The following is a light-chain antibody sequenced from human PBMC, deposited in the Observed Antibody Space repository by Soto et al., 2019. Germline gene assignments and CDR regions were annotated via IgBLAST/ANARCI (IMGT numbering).Light chain of an antibody. CDR3: QQHGISHIT. V-gene: IGKV3-20*01. CDR1: QSVSNNY. J-gene: IGKJ5*01. CDR2: GAS. Sequence: EIVLTQSPGALSLSPGERATLSCRASQSVSNNYLAWYQQKPGQAPRLLIYGASNRATGIPDRFSGSGSGTDFTLTISRLEPEDFAVYYCQQHGISHITFGRGTRLEIK.